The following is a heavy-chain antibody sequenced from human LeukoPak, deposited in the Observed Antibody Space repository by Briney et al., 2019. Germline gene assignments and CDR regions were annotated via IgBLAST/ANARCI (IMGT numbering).Heavy chain of an antibody. J-gene: IGHJ6*03. V-gene: IGHV3-48*04. D-gene: IGHD5-12*01. CDR3: AREGWIKGYYYMDV. CDR2: ISSSSSTI. CDR1: GFTFSSYS. Sequence: GGSLRLSCAASGFTFSSYSMNWVRQAPGKGLEWVSYISSSSSTIYYADSVKGRFTISRDNAKNSLYLQMNSLRAEDTAVYYCAREGWIKGYYYMDVWGKGTTVTVSS.